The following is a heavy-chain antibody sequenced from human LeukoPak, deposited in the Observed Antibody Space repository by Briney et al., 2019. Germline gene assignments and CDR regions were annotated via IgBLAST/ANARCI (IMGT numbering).Heavy chain of an antibody. J-gene: IGHJ4*02. CDR1: GGTFSSYA. CDR2: IIPIFGTA. Sequence: GALVKVSCKASGGTFSSYAISWVRQAPGQGLEWMGGIIPIFGTANYAQKFQGRVTITADESTSTAYMELSSLRSEDTAVYYCAFRELRGVIITSLDYWGQGTLVTVSS. D-gene: IGHD3-10*01. CDR3: AFRELRGVIITSLDY. V-gene: IGHV1-69*13.